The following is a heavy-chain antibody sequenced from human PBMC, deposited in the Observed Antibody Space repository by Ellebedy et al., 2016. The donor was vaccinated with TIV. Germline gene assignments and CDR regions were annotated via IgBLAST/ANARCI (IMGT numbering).Heavy chain of an antibody. CDR3: AMGRFGELFTDAFDI. CDR1: GGSISSYY. CDR2: IYYSGST. J-gene: IGHJ3*02. D-gene: IGHD3-10*01. Sequence: SETLSLTCTVSGGSISSYYWSWIRQPPGKGLEWIGYIYYSGSTNYNPSLKSRVTISVDTSKNQFSLKLSSVTAADTAVYYCAMGRFGELFTDAFDIWGQGTMVTVSS. V-gene: IGHV4-59*01.